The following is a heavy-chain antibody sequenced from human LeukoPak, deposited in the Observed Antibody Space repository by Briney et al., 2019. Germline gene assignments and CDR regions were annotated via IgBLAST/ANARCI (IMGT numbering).Heavy chain of an antibody. CDR2: INHGGST. V-gene: IGHV4-34*01. CDR3: ARAHGVSGSDY. Sequence: SETLSLTCAVYGGSFSGYYWSWIRQPPGKGLEWIGEINHGGSTNYNPSLKSRVTISVDTSKNQFSLKLSSATAADTAVYYCARAHGVSGSDYWGQGTLVTVSS. CDR1: GGSFSGYY. D-gene: IGHD2-8*01. J-gene: IGHJ4*02.